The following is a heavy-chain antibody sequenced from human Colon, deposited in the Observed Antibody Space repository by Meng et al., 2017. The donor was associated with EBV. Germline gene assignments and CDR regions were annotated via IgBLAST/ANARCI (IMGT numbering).Heavy chain of an antibody. J-gene: IGHJ6*02. V-gene: IGHV7-4-1*02. CDR2: LSTDTGKP. CDR1: GYSFTNYA. Sequence: QVQLVQSGSELKKPGASVKVSCKASGYSFTNYAMNWVRQAPGQGLEWMGWLSTDTGKPAYAQGFTGRFVFSSDTSVSTAYLQISSLKTEDTAVYYCAIHRPAYGMDVWGQGTTVTVAS. D-gene: IGHD6-25*01. CDR3: AIHRPAYGMDV.